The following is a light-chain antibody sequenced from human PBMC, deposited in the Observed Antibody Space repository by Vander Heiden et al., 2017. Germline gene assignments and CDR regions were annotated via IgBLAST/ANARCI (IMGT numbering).Light chain of an antibody. Sequence: AIQMTQSPSSLSASVGERVTITCRASQGIRNDLGWYQQKPGKAHKLLIYAASSLQSGVPSRFSGSGSGTDFTLTISSLQPEDFATYYCRQDYNSPWTFGQGTKVEIK. J-gene: IGKJ1*01. CDR1: QGIRND. CDR2: AAS. CDR3: RQDYNSPWT. V-gene: IGKV1-6*01.